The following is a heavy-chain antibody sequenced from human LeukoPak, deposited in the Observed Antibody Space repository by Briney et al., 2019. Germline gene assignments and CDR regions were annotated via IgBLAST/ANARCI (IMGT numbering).Heavy chain of an antibody. CDR2: IQQDGNEK. Sequence: GGSLRLSCAASGFTFSTYWMSWVRQAPGKGLEWVANIQQDGNEKYYVDSVKGRFTISRDNSKNTLYLQMNSLRAEDTAVYYCAKRIQSAMATGYWGQGTLVTVSS. V-gene: IGHV3-7*03. CDR3: AKRIQSAMATGY. J-gene: IGHJ4*02. CDR1: GFTFSTYW. D-gene: IGHD5-18*01.